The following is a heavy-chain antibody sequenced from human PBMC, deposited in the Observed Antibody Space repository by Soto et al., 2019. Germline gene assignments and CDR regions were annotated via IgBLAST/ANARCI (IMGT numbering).Heavy chain of an antibody. V-gene: IGHV4-61*01. CDR1: GGSFKSGSYS. CDR3: SRDFAYFDS. Sequence: PSETLSLTCTVSGGSFKSGSYSWSWIRQPPGKGLEWIGYVYHTGRTSYNPSLKSRVSISMDTSKNQFSLNLDSVTAADTAVYFCSRDFAYFDSWSQGTLVTVS. J-gene: IGHJ4*02. D-gene: IGHD3-3*01. CDR2: VYHTGRT.